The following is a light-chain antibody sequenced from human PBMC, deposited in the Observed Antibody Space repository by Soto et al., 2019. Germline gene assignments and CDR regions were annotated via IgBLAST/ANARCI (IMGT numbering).Light chain of an antibody. Sequence: QSALTQPPSASGSPGQSGTISCTGTSSDIGTYDYVSWYQHLPDKAPKLIIYEVSKRPSGVPDRFSGSKSGNTASLTVSGLQAEDEGDYYCCSYGGGNNFYVFGTGTKVTVL. CDR2: EVS. CDR3: CSYGGGNNFYV. V-gene: IGLV2-8*01. J-gene: IGLJ1*01. CDR1: SSDIGTYDY.